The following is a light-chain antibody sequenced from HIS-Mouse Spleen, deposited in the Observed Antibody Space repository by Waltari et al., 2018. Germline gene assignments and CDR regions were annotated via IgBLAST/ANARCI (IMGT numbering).Light chain of an antibody. V-gene: IGKV1-9*01. Sequence: QLNPAPSFLSATVGDRGTITSRASPGIIRYFTWYQQKPGKAPKLLIYAASTLQSGVPSRFSGSGSGTEFTLTISSLQPEDFATYYCQQLNSYPPTFGQGTKVEIK. J-gene: IGKJ1*01. CDR1: PGIIRY. CDR3: QQLNSYPPT. CDR2: AAS.